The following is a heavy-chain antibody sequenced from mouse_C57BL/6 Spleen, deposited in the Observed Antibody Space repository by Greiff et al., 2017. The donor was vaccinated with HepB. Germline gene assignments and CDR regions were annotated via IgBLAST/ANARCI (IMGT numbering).Heavy chain of an antibody. V-gene: IGHV1-15*01. Sequence: QVQLKQSGAELVRPGASVTLSCKASGYTFTDYEMHWVKQTPVHGLEWIGAIDPETGGTAYNQKFKGKAILTADKSSSTAYMELRSLTSEDSAVYYCTRPFITTVVKYFDVWGTGTTVTVSS. CDR3: TRPFITTVVKYFDV. J-gene: IGHJ1*03. D-gene: IGHD1-1*01. CDR1: GYTFTDYE. CDR2: IDPETGGT.